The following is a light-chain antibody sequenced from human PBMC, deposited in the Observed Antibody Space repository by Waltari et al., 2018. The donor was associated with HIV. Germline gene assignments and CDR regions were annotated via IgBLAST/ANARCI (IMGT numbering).Light chain of an antibody. CDR2: DVT. V-gene: IGLV2-11*01. J-gene: IGLJ3*02. CDR3: CSYAGSPWM. Sequence: QSALTQPASVSGSPGQSITISCTGTNADVGAYNYVSWYQQHPGKAPKLIIYDVTKRPSGVPDRFSGSKSGNTASLTISGLQAEDEADYYCCSYAGSPWMFGGGTRLTVL. CDR1: NADVGAYNY.